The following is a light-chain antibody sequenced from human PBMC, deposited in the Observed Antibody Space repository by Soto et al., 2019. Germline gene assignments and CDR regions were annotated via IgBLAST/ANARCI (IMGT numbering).Light chain of an antibody. CDR1: QSISGT. CDR2: GAS. V-gene: IGKV3-15*01. Sequence: FVVTQSPDTLSLSPGETATLSCRASQSISGTLAWYQQKPGQAPRLLIYGASTRATGIPARFSGSGSGTEFTLTISSLQSEDFAVYYCQQYNNWPRTFGQGTKVDI. CDR3: QQYNNWPRT. J-gene: IGKJ1*01.